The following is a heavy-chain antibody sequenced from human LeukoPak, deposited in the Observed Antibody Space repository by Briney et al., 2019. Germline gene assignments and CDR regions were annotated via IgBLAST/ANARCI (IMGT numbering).Heavy chain of an antibody. CDR1: GFEFNIYG. V-gene: IGHV3-23*01. CDR3: AKDDSALWFGELSHYFNW. Sequence: GGSLRLSCAASGFEFNIYGMNWVRQAPGKGLEWVSGISGRGDSTSYADSVKGRFIISRDISKNTLYLQMNSLRVDDTAVYYCAKDDSALWFGELSHYFNWWGQGTLVTVSS. J-gene: IGHJ4*02. CDR2: ISGRGDST. D-gene: IGHD3-10*01.